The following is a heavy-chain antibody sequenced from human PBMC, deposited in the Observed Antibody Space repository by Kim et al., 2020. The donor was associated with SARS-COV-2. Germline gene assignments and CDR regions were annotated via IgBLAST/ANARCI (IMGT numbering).Heavy chain of an antibody. V-gene: IGHV3-48*03. Sequence: GGSLRLSCAASGFTFSSYEMNWVRQTPGKGLEWLSCISRGGNTIYYADSVKGRFTISRDNVKNSLYLQMNSLRAEDTAVYYCARDRVVGNTRWDYFDYWGQGTPVTVSS. D-gene: IGHD1-26*01. J-gene: IGHJ4*02. CDR3: ARDRVVGNTRWDYFDY. CDR2: ISRGGNTI. CDR1: GFTFSSYE.